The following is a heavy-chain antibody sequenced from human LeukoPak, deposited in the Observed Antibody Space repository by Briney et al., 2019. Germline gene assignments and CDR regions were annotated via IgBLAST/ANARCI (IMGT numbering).Heavy chain of an antibody. J-gene: IGHJ4*02. CDR3: ARHRAGGYCAVGDCFVHTF. CDR2: FSPYNGHT. V-gene: IGHV1-18*01. Sequence: ASVKVSCKASGYTFNMYGISWVRQAPGQGLEWMGWFSPYNGHTNLAQKLQDRVTMTTDTSTNTAHMELRSLRSDDTAVYYCARHRAGGYCAVGDCFVHTFWGQGTLVTVSS. D-gene: IGHD2-8*02. CDR1: GYTFNMYG.